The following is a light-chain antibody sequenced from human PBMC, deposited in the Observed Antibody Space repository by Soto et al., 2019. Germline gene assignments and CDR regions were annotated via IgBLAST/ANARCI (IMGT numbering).Light chain of an antibody. V-gene: IGKV3-20*01. J-gene: IGKJ1*01. CDR1: QSVSSNY. CDR3: QQYGSSPWT. CDR2: GAS. Sequence: EIVLTQSPGTLSLSPGERATLSCRASQSVSSNYLAWYQLKPGQAPRLLIYGASSRATGIPDRFSGSGSGTDLTLTISSLDPEDFAVYFCQQYGSSPWTFGQGTKVDIK.